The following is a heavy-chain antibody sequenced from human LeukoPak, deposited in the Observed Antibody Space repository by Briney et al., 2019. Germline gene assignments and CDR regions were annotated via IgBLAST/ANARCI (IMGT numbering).Heavy chain of an antibody. CDR1: GGTFSSYA. CDR3: ARDLPGIAVEGAFDI. J-gene: IGHJ3*02. Sequence: SVKVSCKASGGTFSSYAISWVRQAPGQGLEWMGGIIPIFGTANYAQKFQGRVTVTTDESTSTAYMELSSLRSEDTAVYYCARDLPGIAVEGAFDIWGQGTMVTVSS. V-gene: IGHV1-69*05. CDR2: IIPIFGTA. D-gene: IGHD6-19*01.